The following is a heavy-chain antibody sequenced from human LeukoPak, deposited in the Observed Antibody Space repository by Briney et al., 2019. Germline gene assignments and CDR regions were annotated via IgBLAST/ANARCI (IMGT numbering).Heavy chain of an antibody. J-gene: IGHJ4*02. CDR1: GFIFSNFW. V-gene: IGHV3-74*01. Sequence: TGGSLRLSCEASGFIFSNFWMHWVRQAPGKGLVWVSRIKTDGSKSSYADSVKGRFTISRDNAKNTLSLQMDSLREDDTAVYFCARDVRPYGGSPGGDWGLGTLVTVSS. CDR2: IKTDGSKS. CDR3: ARDVRPYGGSPGGD. D-gene: IGHD1-26*01.